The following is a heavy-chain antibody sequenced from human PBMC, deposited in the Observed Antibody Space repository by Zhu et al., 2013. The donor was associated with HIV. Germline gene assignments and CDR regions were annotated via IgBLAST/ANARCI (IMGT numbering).Heavy chain of an antibody. CDR2: MNPRSENT. D-gene: IGHD2-21*01. CDR3: ARAASRHCGKRRCYWGTQNL. Sequence: AEVKRPGASVKVSCKASGYTFASYDIAWVRQATGEGLEWMGWMNPRSENTGSHPRFQDRITMTWDTSTGTAHLEVTRLTSVDTALYFCARAASRHCGKRRCYWGTQNLWGQGTQVTVSS. CDR1: GYTFASYD. J-gene: IGHJ4*03. V-gene: IGHV1-8*01.